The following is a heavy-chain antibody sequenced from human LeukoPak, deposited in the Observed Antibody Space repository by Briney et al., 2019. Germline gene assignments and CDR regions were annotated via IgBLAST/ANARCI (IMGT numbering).Heavy chain of an antibody. J-gene: IGHJ6*03. Sequence: GGSLRLSCAASGFTFSSYWMHWVRHAPGKGLVWVSRINSDGSSTSYADPVKGRFTISRDNAKNTLYLQMNSLRAEDTAVYYCARDRIEQQRTLGRSTTYYNYYYMDVWGKGTTVTVSS. CDR1: GFTFSSYW. CDR3: ARDRIEQQRTLGRSTTYYNYYYMDV. CDR2: INSDGSST. V-gene: IGHV3-74*01. D-gene: IGHD6-13*01.